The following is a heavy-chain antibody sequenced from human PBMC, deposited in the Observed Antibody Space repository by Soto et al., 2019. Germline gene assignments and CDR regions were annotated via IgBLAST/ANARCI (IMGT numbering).Heavy chain of an antibody. D-gene: IGHD2-2*01. CDR2: IYYSGST. J-gene: IGHJ6*02. V-gene: IGHV4-59*01. CDR3: ARVGAEYQLLSIHYYYGMDV. Sequence: QVQLQESGPGLVKPSETLSLTCTVSGGSISSYYWSWIRQPPGKGLEWLGYIYYSGSTNFNPSLKSRVTISVDTSKNQFSLKLSSVTAADTAVYYCARVGAEYQLLSIHYYYGMDVWGQGTTVTVS. CDR1: GGSISSYY.